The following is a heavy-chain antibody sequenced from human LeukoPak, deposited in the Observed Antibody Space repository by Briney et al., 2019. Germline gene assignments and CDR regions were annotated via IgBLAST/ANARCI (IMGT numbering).Heavy chain of an antibody. CDR2: INPKSGDT. D-gene: IGHD5-24*01. CDR1: GYMFTGHY. J-gene: IGHJ6*03. Sequence: GASVKVSCKTSGYMFTGHYIHWVRQAPGQGLEWMGWINPKSGDTNYARKFQGRVTMTRNTSISTAYMELSSLRSEDTAVYYCARVNVDGYIYYYYMDVWGKGTTVTISS. CDR3: ARVNVDGYIYYYYMDV. V-gene: IGHV1-8*02.